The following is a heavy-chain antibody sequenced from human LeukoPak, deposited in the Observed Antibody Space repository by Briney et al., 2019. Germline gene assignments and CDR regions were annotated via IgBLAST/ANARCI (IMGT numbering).Heavy chain of an antibody. D-gene: IGHD1-14*01. V-gene: IGHV4-31*03. J-gene: IGHJ6*03. Sequence: SETLSLTCTVSGASISSDGFYWTWIRQLPGKGLEWIGYIYYTGFTYCKPSLKSRVTMSVDTSQNQFSLRMSLMTAADTAVYYCARAGLGIENYYYYMDVWGKGTTVTVSS. CDR2: IYYTGFT. CDR1: GASISSDGFY. CDR3: ARAGLGIENYYYYMDV.